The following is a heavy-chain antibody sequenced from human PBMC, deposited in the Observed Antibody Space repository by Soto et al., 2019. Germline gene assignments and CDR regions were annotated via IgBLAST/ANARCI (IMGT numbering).Heavy chain of an antibody. CDR3: ARRYSSSWYVSYYYYGMDV. CDR2: ISYDGSNK. Sequence: GGSLRLSCAASGFTFSSYAMHWVRQAPGKGLEWVAVISYDGSNKYYADSVKGRFTISRDNSKNTLYLQMNSLRAEDTAVYHCARRYSSSWYVSYYYYGMDVWGQGTTVTVSS. V-gene: IGHV3-30-3*01. J-gene: IGHJ6*02. D-gene: IGHD6-13*01. CDR1: GFTFSSYA.